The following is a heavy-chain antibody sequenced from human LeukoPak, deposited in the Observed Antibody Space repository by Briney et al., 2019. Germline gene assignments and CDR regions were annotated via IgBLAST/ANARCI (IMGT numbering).Heavy chain of an antibody. Sequence: GGSLRLPCAASGFTFSSYGMHWVRQAPGKGLEWVAVISYDGSNKYYADSVKGRFTISRDNSKNTLYLQMNSLRAEDTAVYYCANIAVAGSFDYWGQGTLVTVSS. D-gene: IGHD6-19*01. J-gene: IGHJ4*02. V-gene: IGHV3-30*18. CDR2: ISYDGSNK. CDR1: GFTFSSYG. CDR3: ANIAVAGSFDY.